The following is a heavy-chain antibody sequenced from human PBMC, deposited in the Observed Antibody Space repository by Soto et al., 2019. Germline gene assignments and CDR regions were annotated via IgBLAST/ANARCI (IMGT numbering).Heavy chain of an antibody. V-gene: IGHV3-23*01. CDR3: AKLTDSSGYSNWFDP. CDR2: ISGSGGGT. J-gene: IGHJ5*02. D-gene: IGHD3-22*01. CDR1: GFTFSSYA. Sequence: GGSLRLSCAASGFTFSSYAMSWVRQAPRKGLEWVSAISGSGGGTYYADSVKGRFTISRDNSKNTLYLQMNSLRAEDTAVYYCAKLTDSSGYSNWFDPWGQGTLVTVSS.